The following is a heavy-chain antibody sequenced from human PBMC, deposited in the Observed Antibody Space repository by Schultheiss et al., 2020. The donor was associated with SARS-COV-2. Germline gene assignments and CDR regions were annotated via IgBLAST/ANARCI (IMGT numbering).Heavy chain of an antibody. Sequence: SGPTLVKPTQTLTLTCTFSGFSLTTNGMRVSWIRQPPGKALQWLARIDWDDDEFYSASLKTMLTISKDTSKNQVVLTMTNMDPVDTATYYCARVFGGTYFDSWGQGTLVTVSS. D-gene: IGHD4-23*01. J-gene: IGHJ4*02. CDR2: IDWDDDE. CDR1: GFSLTTNGMR. CDR3: ARVFGGTYFDS. V-gene: IGHV2-70*04.